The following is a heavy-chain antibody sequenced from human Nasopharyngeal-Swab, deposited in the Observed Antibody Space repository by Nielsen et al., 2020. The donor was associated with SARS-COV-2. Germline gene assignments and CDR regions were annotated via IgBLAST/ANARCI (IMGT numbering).Heavy chain of an antibody. Sequence: GGSLRLSCAASGFTIRSYAMRWVRQAPGKGLEWVSAIRSSGGRTYYADSVKGRFTISRDHYKNTLYLQMSSLRAEDTAVYYCAKTKGCSGGSCYGLDYWGQGTLVTVSS. CDR3: AKTKGCSGGSCYGLDY. D-gene: IGHD2-15*01. CDR1: GFTIRSYA. CDR2: IRSSGGRT. J-gene: IGHJ4*02. V-gene: IGHV3-23*01.